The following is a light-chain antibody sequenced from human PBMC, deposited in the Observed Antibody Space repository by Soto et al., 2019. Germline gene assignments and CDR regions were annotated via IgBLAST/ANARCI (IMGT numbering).Light chain of an antibody. V-gene: IGKV3-20*01. Sequence: ESVLTQSPGTLSLSPGERATLSCRASQSVRSNSLAWYQQKPGQAPRLLIYDASRRATGIPDRFSGSGSGTDFTFTISRLEPGDFAVYYCQQYGSSPPITFGQGTRLEIK. J-gene: IGKJ5*01. CDR3: QQYGSSPPIT. CDR1: QSVRSNS. CDR2: DAS.